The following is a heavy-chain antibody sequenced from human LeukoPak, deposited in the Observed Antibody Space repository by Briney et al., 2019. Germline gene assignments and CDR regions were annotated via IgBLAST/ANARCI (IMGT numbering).Heavy chain of an antibody. J-gene: IGHJ6*03. D-gene: IGHD2-8*01. CDR3: ANGNRCTSPNCLGYYYFYMDV. CDR1: GFTFSSYS. CDR2: FSGSGGTT. Sequence: GGSLRLSCAASGFTFSSYSMNWVRQAPGRGLEWVSGFSGSGGTTYYADSVKGRFTISRDNSKNTLYLQMNSLRAEDTAVYYCANGNRCTSPNCLGYYYFYMDVWGKGTTVTVSS. V-gene: IGHV3-23*01.